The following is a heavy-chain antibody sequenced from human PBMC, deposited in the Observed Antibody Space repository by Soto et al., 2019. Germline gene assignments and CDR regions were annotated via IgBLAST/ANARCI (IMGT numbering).Heavy chain of an antibody. J-gene: IGHJ4*02. CDR2: IGPDGSST. Sequence: DVQLVESGGALVQPGGSLKLPCEASEFTFRNYWMHWFRQVPGKGLLWASRIGPDGSSTSYADSGRGRFTISRDNAKNTLYLQMNSLRVEDTAVYYCARGPSGSAFYVGDYWGQGTLVTVSS. V-gene: IGHV3-74*01. CDR1: EFTFRNYW. CDR3: ARGPSGSAFYVGDY. D-gene: IGHD3-16*01.